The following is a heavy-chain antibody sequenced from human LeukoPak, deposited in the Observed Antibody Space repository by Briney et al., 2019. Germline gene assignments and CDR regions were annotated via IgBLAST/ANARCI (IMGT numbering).Heavy chain of an antibody. CDR1: GYTFTGYY. V-gene: IGHV1-2*02. D-gene: IGHD3-16*01. J-gene: IGHJ4*02. Sequence: ASVKVSCKASGYTFTGYYMHWVRQAPGQGLEWMGWINPNSGGTNYAQKFQGRVTISVDTSKNQFSLKLSSVTAADTAVYYCARGSTPYVWGQGTLVTVSS. CDR3: ARGSTPYV. CDR2: INPNSGGT.